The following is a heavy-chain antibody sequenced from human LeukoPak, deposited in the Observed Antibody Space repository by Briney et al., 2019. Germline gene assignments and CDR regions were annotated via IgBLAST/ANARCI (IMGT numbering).Heavy chain of an antibody. V-gene: IGHV3-23*01. CDR3: AIAHIVVLTAINDDAFDI. Sequence: GGSLRLSCAASGFTFSSYAISWVRQAPGKGLGWVSAISGSGGSTNYADAVKGRFTISRDNSKNTLYLQMNSLRAEDTAVYYCAIAHIVVLTAINDDAFDIWGQGTMVTVSS. D-gene: IGHD2-21*02. CDR2: ISGSGGST. J-gene: IGHJ3*02. CDR1: GFTFSSYA.